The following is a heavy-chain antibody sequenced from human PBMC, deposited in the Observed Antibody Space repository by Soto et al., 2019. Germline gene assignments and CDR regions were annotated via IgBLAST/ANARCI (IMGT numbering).Heavy chain of an antibody. V-gene: IGHV3-30*18. J-gene: IGHJ4*02. CDR2: ISYDGSNK. CDR3: AKARLTTVVTSDPLFDY. D-gene: IGHD4-17*01. CDR1: GFTFSSYG. Sequence: QVQLVESGGGVVQPGRSLRLSCAASGFTFSSYGMHWVRQAPGKGLEWVAVISYDGSNKYYADSVKGRFTISRDNSKNTLYLQMNSLRAEDTAVYYCAKARLTTVVTSDPLFDYWGQGTPVTVSS.